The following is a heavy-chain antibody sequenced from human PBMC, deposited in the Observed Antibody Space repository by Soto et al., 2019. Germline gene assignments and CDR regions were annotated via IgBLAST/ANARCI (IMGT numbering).Heavy chain of an antibody. D-gene: IGHD1-1*01. CDR3: ARGTTTSAFSAMDG. J-gene: IGHJ6*02. CDR2: ISYDGDNK. CDR1: GFTFNYHA. V-gene: IGHV3-30-3*01. Sequence: QVQLVESGGGVVQPGRSLRLSCAASGFTFNYHALNWVRQAPGKGLEWVAVISYDGDNKYIAESVKGRFTISRDNSKNTVSLQMHSLRTEDTAMYFCARGTTTSAFSAMDGWGQGTTVTVSS.